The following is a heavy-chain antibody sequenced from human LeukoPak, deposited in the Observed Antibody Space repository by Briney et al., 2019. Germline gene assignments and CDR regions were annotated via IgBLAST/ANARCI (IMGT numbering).Heavy chain of an antibody. CDR2: IYHSGST. J-gene: IGHJ4*02. Sequence: SETLSLACTVSGGSISSYYWSWIRQPAGKGLEWIGSIYHSGSTYYNPSLKSRFTISVDTSKNQFSLKLSSVPAADTAVYYCARHVTYIVVVPAAPEYYFDYWGQGTLVTVSS. CDR3: ARHVTYIVVVPAAPEYYFDY. CDR1: GGSISSYY. D-gene: IGHD2-2*01. V-gene: IGHV4-59*08.